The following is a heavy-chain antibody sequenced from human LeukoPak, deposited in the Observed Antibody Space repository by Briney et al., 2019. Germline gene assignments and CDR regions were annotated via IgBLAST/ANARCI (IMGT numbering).Heavy chain of an antibody. J-gene: IGHJ4*02. CDR3: ARLRFPPANFFDY. D-gene: IGHD6-25*01. CDR2: MYYSGST. V-gene: IGHV4-39*01. CDR1: GGSISSSSYY. Sequence: PSETLSLTCTVFGGSISSSSYYWGWIRQPPGKGLEWIGSMYYSGSTYYNPSLKSRVTISIDTSKNQFSLKLSSVTAADTAVYYCARLRFPPANFFDYWGQGTLVTVSS.